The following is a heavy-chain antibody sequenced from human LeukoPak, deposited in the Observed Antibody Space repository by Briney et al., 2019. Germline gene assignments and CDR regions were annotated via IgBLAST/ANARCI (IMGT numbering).Heavy chain of an antibody. V-gene: IGHV3-64*01. Sequence: GGSLRLSCAASGFTFSSYAMHWVRQAPGKGLEYVSAISSNGGSTSYANSVKGRFTISRDNSKNTLYLQMGSLRAEDMAVYYCARGVYFLYYYGSGSPYFDYWGQGTLVTVSS. J-gene: IGHJ4*02. CDR3: ARGVYFLYYYGSGSPYFDY. CDR1: GFTFSSYA. CDR2: ISSNGGST. D-gene: IGHD3-10*01.